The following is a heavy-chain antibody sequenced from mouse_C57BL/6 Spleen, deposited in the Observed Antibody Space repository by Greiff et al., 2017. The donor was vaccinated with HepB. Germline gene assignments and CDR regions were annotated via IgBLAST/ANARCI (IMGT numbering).Heavy chain of an antibody. D-gene: IGHD1-1*01. CDR3: ARGLLRYWYFDV. V-gene: IGHV5-4*01. CDR1: GFTFSSYA. Sequence: EVQVVESGGGLVKPGGSLKLSCAASGFTFSSYAMSWVRQTPEKRLEWVATISDGGSYTYYPDNVKGRFTISRDNAKNNLYLQMSHLKSEDTAMYYCARGLLRYWYFDVWGTGTTVTVSS. CDR2: ISDGGSYT. J-gene: IGHJ1*03.